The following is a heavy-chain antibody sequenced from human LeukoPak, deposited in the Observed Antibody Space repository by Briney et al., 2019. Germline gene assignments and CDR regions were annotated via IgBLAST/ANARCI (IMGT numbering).Heavy chain of an antibody. V-gene: IGHV1-69*05. CDR3: ARYLDEYSTTNALDI. CDR1: GGTFTSYA. J-gene: IGHJ3*02. Sequence: SVKVSCKASGGTFTSYAISWVRQAPGQGLEWMGGIIPIFGTANYAQKFQGRVTITTDESTSTAYMELSSLRSEDTAVYYCARYLDEYSTTNALDIWGQGTMVTVSS. CDR2: IIPIFGTA. D-gene: IGHD6-6*01.